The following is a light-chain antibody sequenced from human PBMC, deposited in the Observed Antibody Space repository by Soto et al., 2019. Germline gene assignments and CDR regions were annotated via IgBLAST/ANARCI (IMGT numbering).Light chain of an antibody. J-gene: IGKJ4*01. CDR1: QSVSSY. CDR3: QQRRYWPPLT. CDR2: DAS. V-gene: IGKV3-11*01. Sequence: EIVLTQSPATLSLSPGERATLSCRASQSVSSYLAWYQQKPGQAPRLLIYDASNRATGIPARFSGSGSGTDFTLTISSLEPEDFGVYYCQQRRYWPPLTFGGGTKVEIK.